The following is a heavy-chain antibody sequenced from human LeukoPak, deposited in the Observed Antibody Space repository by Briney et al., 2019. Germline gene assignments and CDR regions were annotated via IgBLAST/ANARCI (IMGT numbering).Heavy chain of an antibody. CDR1: GFTFSNYW. Sequence: GGSLRLSCAASGFTFSNYWMHWVRQAPGEGLVWVSRINNDGSGTSYADSVKGRFTISRDNAKNTLYLQMNSLRAEDTAVYYCARIRRGSYYDYWGQGTLVTVSS. J-gene: IGHJ4*02. CDR2: INNDGSGT. V-gene: IGHV3-74*01. CDR3: ARIRRGSYYDY. D-gene: IGHD3-10*01.